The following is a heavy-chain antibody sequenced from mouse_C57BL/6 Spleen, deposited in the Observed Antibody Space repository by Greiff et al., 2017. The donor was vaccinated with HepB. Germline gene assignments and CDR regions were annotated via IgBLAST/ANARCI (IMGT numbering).Heavy chain of an antibody. CDR1: GFNFKNTY. CDR3: AGGFAY. Sequence: VQLQQSVAELVRPGASVKLSCTASGFNFKNTYMHWVKQRPEQGLEWIGRIDPANGNTKYAPKFQGKATMTADTSSNTAYLQLSSLTSEDTAIYCCAGGFAYWGQGTLVTVSA. CDR2: IDPANGNT. J-gene: IGHJ3*01. V-gene: IGHV14-3*01.